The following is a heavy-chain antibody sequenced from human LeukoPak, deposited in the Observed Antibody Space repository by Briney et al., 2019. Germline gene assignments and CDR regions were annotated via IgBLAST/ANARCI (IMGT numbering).Heavy chain of an antibody. J-gene: IGHJ4*02. CDR1: GFTFSSYG. V-gene: IGHV3-30*18. CDR2: ISYDGSNK. Sequence: GGSLRLSCAASGFTFSSYGMHWVRQAPGKGLEWVAVISYDGSNKYYADSVKGRFTISRDNSKNTLYLQMNSLRAEDTAVYYCAKDRHWNDLYYFDYWGQGTLVTVSS. CDR3: AKDRHWNDLYYFDY. D-gene: IGHD1-1*01.